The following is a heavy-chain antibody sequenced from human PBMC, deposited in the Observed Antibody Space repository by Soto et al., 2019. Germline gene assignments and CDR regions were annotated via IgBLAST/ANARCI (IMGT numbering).Heavy chain of an antibody. V-gene: IGHV1-18*01. Sequence: ASVKVSCKASGYTFNTYGITWVLQAPGQGLEWMGWINPYNGNTKFAQKLQDRVTMTTATSTSTAYMELASLRSDDTAVYYCARGCIAVTTHLCYWGQGTLVTVSS. CDR3: ARGCIAVTTHLCY. J-gene: IGHJ4*02. CDR1: GYTFNTYG. D-gene: IGHD4-17*01. CDR2: INPYNGNT.